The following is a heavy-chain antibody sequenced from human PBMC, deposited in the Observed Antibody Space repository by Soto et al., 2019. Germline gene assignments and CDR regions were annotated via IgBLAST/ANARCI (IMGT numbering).Heavy chain of an antibody. D-gene: IGHD5-18*01. J-gene: IGHJ4*02. CDR2: IYYSGST. V-gene: IGHV4-59*01. Sequence: QVQLQESGPGLVKPSETLSLTCTVSGGSISSYYWSWIRQPPGKGLEWIGYIYYSGSTNYNPSPKSRVTSTVDTSKNQFSLKLSSVTAAETAVYYCARSVYTAMGDFDYWVQGALVTVS. CDR1: GGSISSYY. CDR3: ARSVYTAMGDFDY.